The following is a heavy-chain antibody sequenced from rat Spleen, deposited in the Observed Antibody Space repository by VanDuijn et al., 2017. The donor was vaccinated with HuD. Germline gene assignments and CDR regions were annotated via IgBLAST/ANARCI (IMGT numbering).Heavy chain of an antibody. CDR2: ISYSGNT. D-gene: IGHD1-5*01. CDR1: GYSITSNY. V-gene: IGHV3-1*01. Sequence: EVQLQESGPGLVKPSQSLSLTCSVTGYSITSNYWGWIRKFPGNKMEWIGHISYSGNTNYNPSLKSRISITRDTSKNQFFLQLNSVTTEDTATYYCVCGEYRDKSYSWFSYWGQGTLVTVSS. J-gene: IGHJ3*01. CDR3: VCGEYRDKSYSWFSY.